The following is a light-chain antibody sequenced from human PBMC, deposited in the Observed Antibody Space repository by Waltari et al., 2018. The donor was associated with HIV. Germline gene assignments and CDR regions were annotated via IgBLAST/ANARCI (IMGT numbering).Light chain of an antibody. CDR1: QSVGNN. CDR2: AAS. J-gene: IGKJ4*01. Sequence: EIVMTQSPATLSVSPGEGATLSCRASQSVGNNLGWYQQKPGQAPRLLIYAASTRATDIPARFSGTWYGTEFTLTISSLQSEDFAVYHCHQYDVWPLTFGGGTKVEI. CDR3: HQYDVWPLT. V-gene: IGKV3-15*01.